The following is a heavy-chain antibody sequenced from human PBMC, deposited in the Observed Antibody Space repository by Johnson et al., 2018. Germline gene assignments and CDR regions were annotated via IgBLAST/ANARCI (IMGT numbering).Heavy chain of an antibody. CDR3: ARGAPYYYYFYMDV. D-gene: IGHD3-16*01. J-gene: IGHJ6*03. V-gene: IGHV3-30*03. Sequence: QVQLVESGGGVVQPGRSLRLSCAASGFPFRSSGMHWVRQAPGKGLEWVAVISYDGSDKFYADSVKGRFTISRDNSKNPLYLPMNSLRVDETAVYYCARGAPYYYYFYMDVWGKGTTVTVSS. CDR2: ISYDGSDK. CDR1: GFPFRSSG.